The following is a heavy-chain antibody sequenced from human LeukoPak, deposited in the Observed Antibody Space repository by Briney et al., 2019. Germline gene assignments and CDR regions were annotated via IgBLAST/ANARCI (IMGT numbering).Heavy chain of an antibody. CDR3: ARGPEWELLDDAFDI. Sequence: TSETLSLTCTVSGGSISSYYWSWIRQPPGKGLEWIGYIYYSGGTNYNPSLKSRVTISVDTSKNQFSLKLSSVTAADTAVYYCARGPEWELLDDAFDIWGQGTMVTVSS. CDR2: IYYSGGT. J-gene: IGHJ3*02. CDR1: GGSISSYY. D-gene: IGHD1-26*01. V-gene: IGHV4-59*01.